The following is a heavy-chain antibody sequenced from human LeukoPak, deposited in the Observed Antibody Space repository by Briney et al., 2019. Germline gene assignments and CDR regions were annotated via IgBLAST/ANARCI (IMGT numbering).Heavy chain of an antibody. CDR2: IYSGGTT. J-gene: IGHJ3*02. V-gene: IGHV3-53*01. D-gene: IGHD4-23*01. Sequence: GGSLRLSCAASGFTVSGNHMSWVRQAPGKGLNWVSVIYSGGTTYYADSVKGRFTISRDNSKNTLYLQMNSLRAEDTAVYYCARDADYGGSPDAFDIWGRGTIVTVSS. CDR1: GFTVSGNH. CDR3: ARDADYGGSPDAFDI.